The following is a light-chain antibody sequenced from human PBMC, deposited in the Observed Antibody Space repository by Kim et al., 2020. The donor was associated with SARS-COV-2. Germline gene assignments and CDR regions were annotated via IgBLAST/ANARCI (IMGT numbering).Light chain of an antibody. Sequence: DIQMTQSPSTLSASVGDRVTITCRASHGVNTWLAWYPQKSGKAPKRLIYRATSLESGVPSRFSGSGSGTEFTLTINSLQPDYFATYYCQQYYMYWTFGQGTKVDIK. V-gene: IGKV1-5*03. CDR1: HGVNTW. J-gene: IGKJ1*01. CDR3: QQYYMYWT. CDR2: RAT.